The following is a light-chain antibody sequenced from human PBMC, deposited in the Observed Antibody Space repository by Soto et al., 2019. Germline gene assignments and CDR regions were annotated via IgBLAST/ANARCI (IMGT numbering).Light chain of an antibody. J-gene: IGKJ4*01. CDR1: QGIGDT. CDR3: QPYNNWPLT. CDR2: DTS. V-gene: IGKV3-15*01. Sequence: VMGQSPATPSVSPGEGATPSCRASQGIGDTLAWYQHKPGQTPRLLIYDTSTRATGVPTRFSGSRSGAEFTLTINSLQSEDFAVYYCQPYNNWPLTFGGGTKVDIK.